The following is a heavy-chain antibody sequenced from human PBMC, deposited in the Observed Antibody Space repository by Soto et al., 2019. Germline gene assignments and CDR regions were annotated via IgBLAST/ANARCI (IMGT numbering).Heavy chain of an antibody. Sequence: QVQLQESGPGLVKPSQTLSLTCTVSGGSISSGGYYWSWIRQHPGKGLEWIGYIYYSGSTYYNQSLKSRVTISVDTSKNQFSLKLSSVTAADTAVYYCARVSYCGGDCYRDYWGQGTLVTVSS. CDR3: ARVSYCGGDCYRDY. CDR1: GGSISSGGYY. V-gene: IGHV4-31*03. CDR2: IYYSGST. D-gene: IGHD2-21*01. J-gene: IGHJ4*02.